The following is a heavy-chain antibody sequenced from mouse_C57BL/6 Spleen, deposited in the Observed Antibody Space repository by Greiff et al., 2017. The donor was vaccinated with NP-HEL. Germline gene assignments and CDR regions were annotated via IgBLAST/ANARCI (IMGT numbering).Heavy chain of an antibody. V-gene: IGHV1-82*01. CDR3: ASYDYDEGYYAMDY. Sequence: QVQLQQSGPELVKPGASVKISCKASGYAFSSSWMNWVKQRPGQGLEWIGRIYPGDGDTNYNGKFKGKATLTADKSSSTAYMQLSSLTSEDSAVYFCASYDYDEGYYAMDYWGQGTSVTVSS. CDR1: GYAFSSSW. J-gene: IGHJ4*01. D-gene: IGHD2-4*01. CDR2: IYPGDGDT.